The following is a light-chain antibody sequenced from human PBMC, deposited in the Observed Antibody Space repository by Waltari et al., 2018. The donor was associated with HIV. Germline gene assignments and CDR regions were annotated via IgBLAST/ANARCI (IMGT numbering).Light chain of an antibody. V-gene: IGLV1-44*01. J-gene: IGLJ1*01. CDR1: SSNIGSNT. Sequence: QSVLTQPPSASETPGPRVTITCSGSSSNIGSNTINWYQQLPGTAPKLLTYSNNQRPSGVPDRFSGTKSGTSASLAISGLQSDDEADYYCATWDDSLNAFVFGTGTKVTVL. CDR3: ATWDDSLNAFV. CDR2: SNN.